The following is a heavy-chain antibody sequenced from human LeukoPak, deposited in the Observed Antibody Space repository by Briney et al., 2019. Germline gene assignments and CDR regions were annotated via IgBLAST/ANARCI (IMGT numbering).Heavy chain of an antibody. D-gene: IGHD5-12*01. J-gene: IGHJ4*02. CDR3: AKARRGGYDCFDS. CDR2: LTGSGRTT. Sequence: PGGSLRLSCAASGFSFSDYGMSWVRQAPGKGLEWVSGLTGSGRTTYYADSLQGRFTVSRDNSKNTIFLQMNSLRVEDTAVYYCAKARRGGYDCFDSWGQGTLVTVSS. V-gene: IGHV3-23*01. CDR1: GFSFSDYG.